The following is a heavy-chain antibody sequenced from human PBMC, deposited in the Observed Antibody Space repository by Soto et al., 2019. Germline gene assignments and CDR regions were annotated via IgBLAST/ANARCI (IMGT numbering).Heavy chain of an antibody. J-gene: IGHJ4*02. CDR3: ARDGPSGSYNLDY. V-gene: IGHV1-46*01. CDR1: GYTFTRYY. CDR2: INPSGGST. Sequence: ASVKVSCKASGYTFTRYYMHWVRQAPGQGPEWMGIINPSGGSTTYAQKFQGRVTMTGDTSTSTVYMELSSLRSEDTAVYYCARDGPSGSYNLDYSGQGTLVTVSS. D-gene: IGHD1-26*01.